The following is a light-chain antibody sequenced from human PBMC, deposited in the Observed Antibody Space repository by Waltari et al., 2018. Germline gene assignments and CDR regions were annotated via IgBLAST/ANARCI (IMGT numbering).Light chain of an antibody. V-gene: IGKV2-28*01. Sequence: DIVMTQSPLSMPVTPGEPASISRRSSQSLLPRNGYNYLDWYLQKPGQSPQLLIYLGSNRASGVPDRFSGSGSGTDFTLKISRVEAEDVGVYYCMQALQTPRTFGQGTKVEIK. CDR3: MQALQTPRT. CDR2: LGS. CDR1: QSLLPRNGYNY. J-gene: IGKJ1*01.